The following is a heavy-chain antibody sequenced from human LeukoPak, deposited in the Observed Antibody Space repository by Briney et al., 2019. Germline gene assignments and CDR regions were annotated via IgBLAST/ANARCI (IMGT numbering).Heavy chain of an antibody. D-gene: IGHD6-19*01. CDR3: ARHPFSAPFDY. CDR1: GGSMINYY. J-gene: IGHJ4*02. CDR2: AYHTGHT. V-gene: IGHV4-59*08. Sequence: SETLSLTCTVSGGSMINYYWSWIRLTPGKGLEWIAYAYHTGHTHYNPSLKSRATISLDTSKNQVSPKVNSVTAADTAVYYCARHPFSAPFDYWGQGTLVTVSS.